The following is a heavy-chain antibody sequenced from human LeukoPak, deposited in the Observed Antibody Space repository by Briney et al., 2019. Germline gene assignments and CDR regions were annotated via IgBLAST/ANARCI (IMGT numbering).Heavy chain of an antibody. CDR1: GGSISSYY. V-gene: IGHV4-59*01. Sequence: SETLSLTCTVSGGSISSYYWSWIRQPPGKGLEWIGYIYYSGSTNYNPSLKSLVTISVDTSKNQFSLKLSSVTAADTAVYYCAGYSSSWTGNAFDIWGQGTMVTVSS. CDR2: IYYSGST. D-gene: IGHD6-13*01. CDR3: AGYSSSWTGNAFDI. J-gene: IGHJ3*02.